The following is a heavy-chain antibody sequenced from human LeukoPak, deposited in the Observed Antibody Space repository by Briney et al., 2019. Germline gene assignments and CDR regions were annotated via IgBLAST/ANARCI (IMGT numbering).Heavy chain of an antibody. CDR3: ARDGYSSSSSEEYYFDY. Sequence: GGSLRLSCAASGFTFSSYGMNWVRQAPGKGLEWVSSISSTSSNTYYADSVKGRFTISRDNGKNSLYLQVNSLRAEDTAVYYCARDGYSSSSSEEYYFDYWGQGTLVTVSS. CDR1: GFTFSSYG. V-gene: IGHV3-21*01. J-gene: IGHJ4*02. CDR2: ISSTSSNT. D-gene: IGHD6-6*01.